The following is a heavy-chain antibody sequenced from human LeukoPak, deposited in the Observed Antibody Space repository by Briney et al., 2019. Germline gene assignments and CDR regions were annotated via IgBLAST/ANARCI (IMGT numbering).Heavy chain of an antibody. D-gene: IGHD2-21*02. CDR2: ISAYNGNT. V-gene: IGHV1-18*01. Sequence: GASVTVSFKASGYTFTSYGISWVRQAPGQGLEWMGWISAYNGNTNYARKLQGRVTMTTDTSTSTAYMELRSLRSDDTAVYYCARVYCGGDCYPYFDYGGQGTLVTVSS. J-gene: IGHJ4*02. CDR3: ARVYCGGDCYPYFDY. CDR1: GYTFTSYG.